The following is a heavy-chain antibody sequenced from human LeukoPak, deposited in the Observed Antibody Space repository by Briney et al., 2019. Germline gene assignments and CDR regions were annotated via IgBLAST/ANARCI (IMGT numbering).Heavy chain of an antibody. CDR3: AREEVQGYCSSTSCLHSWFDP. V-gene: IGHV4-38-2*02. Sequence: SETLSLTCSVSGYSISSGYYWGWIRQPPGKGLEWIGSVFHNGNTYYSPSLKSRVTISVDTSKNQFSLKLSSVTAADTAVYYCAREEVQGYCSSTSCLHSWFDPWGQGTLVTVSS. D-gene: IGHD2-2*01. J-gene: IGHJ5*02. CDR1: GYSISSGYY. CDR2: VFHNGNT.